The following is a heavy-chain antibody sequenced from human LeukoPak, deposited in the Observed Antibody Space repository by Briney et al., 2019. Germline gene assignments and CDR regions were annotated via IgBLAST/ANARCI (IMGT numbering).Heavy chain of an antibody. D-gene: IGHD1-7*01. V-gene: IGHV4-59*01. J-gene: IGHJ4*02. CDR1: GVSISIYY. Sequence: AETLSLTCTVSGVSISIYYWSWIRQPPGKGLEWIGYIYNSGSTSYDPSLKSRATISADTSKNQFSLKLSSVTAADTAVYYCVRDRELNYWGQGTLVTVSS. CDR3: VRDRELNY. CDR2: IYNSGST.